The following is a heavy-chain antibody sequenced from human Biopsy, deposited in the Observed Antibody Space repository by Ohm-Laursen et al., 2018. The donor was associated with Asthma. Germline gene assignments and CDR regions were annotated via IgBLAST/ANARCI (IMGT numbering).Heavy chain of an antibody. D-gene: IGHD3-16*01. CDR3: ARIKIRIGAGTDRYFDL. CDR2: IDPNSGGT. J-gene: IGHJ2*01. CDR1: GYPFTDYY. Sequence: SVKVSCKASGYPFTDYYVHWVRQAPGQGLEWMGRIDPNSGGTNYAQKFLGRVTMTRDTSVNTDFMVLSRLRSDDTAVYYCARIKIRIGAGTDRYFDLWGRGTLVTVSS. V-gene: IGHV1-2*06.